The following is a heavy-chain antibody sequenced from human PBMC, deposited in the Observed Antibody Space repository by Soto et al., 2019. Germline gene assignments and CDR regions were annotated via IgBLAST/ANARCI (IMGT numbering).Heavy chain of an antibody. D-gene: IGHD3-10*01. J-gene: IGHJ6*02. CDR3: ATDYYGSGSYYNADYYYGMDV. Sequence: ASVKASCKVSGYTLTELSMHWVRQAPGKGLEWMGGFDPEDGETIYAQKFQGRVTMTEDTSTDTAYMELSSLRSEDTAVYYCATDYYGSGSYYNADYYYGMDVWGQGTTVTVSS. CDR2: FDPEDGET. V-gene: IGHV1-24*01. CDR1: GYTLTELS.